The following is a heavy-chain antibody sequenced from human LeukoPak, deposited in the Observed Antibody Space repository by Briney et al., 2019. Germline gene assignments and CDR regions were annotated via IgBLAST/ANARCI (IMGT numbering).Heavy chain of an antibody. CDR2: IYYSGST. V-gene: IGHV4-59*01. Sequence: SETLSLTCTVSGGSISSYYWSWIRQPPGEGLECIGYIYYSGSTNCNPSVKSRVAMSVDTSKKQFSLKLSSLTAADTAVYYCARGGTAVIAPYAFDIWGQGTMVTVSS. CDR3: ARGGTAVIAPYAFDI. D-gene: IGHD4-23*01. J-gene: IGHJ3*02. CDR1: GGSISSYY.